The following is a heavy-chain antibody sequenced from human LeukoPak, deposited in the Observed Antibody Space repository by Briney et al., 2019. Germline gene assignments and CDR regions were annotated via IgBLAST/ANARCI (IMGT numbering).Heavy chain of an antibody. Sequence: GGSLRLSCAASGFTFSSYAMSWVRQAPGKGLEWVSAISGSGGSTYYAVSVKGRFTISRDNFKNTLYLQMNSLRAEDTAVYYCARHHSGSGSYLGNWGQGTLVIVSS. J-gene: IGHJ4*02. V-gene: IGHV3-23*01. CDR1: GFTFSSYA. CDR2: ISGSGGST. D-gene: IGHD3-10*01. CDR3: ARHHSGSGSYLGN.